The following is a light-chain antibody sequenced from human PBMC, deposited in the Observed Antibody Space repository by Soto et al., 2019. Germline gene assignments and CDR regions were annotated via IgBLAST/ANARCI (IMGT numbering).Light chain of an antibody. CDR2: AAA. CDR1: QTISSH. Sequence: LTVYLGGRRIITSRASQTISSHLNWYQQRPGKAPNLLVYAAASWQSGVPSRFSGSGSCSDFTLSTNSLRPRYCPSCYSPQPYSFPLTFGQGTRLEIK. V-gene: IGKV1-39*01. J-gene: IGKJ5*01. CDR3: PQPYSFPLT.